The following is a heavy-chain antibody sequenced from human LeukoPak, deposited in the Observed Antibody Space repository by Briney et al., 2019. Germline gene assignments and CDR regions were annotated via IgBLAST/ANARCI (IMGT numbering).Heavy chain of an antibody. CDR1: GYTFTSYY. CDR2: INPNSGGT. J-gene: IGHJ5*02. V-gene: IGHV1-2*02. CDR3: AREGGPMVRGVIITIFRFDP. Sequence: GASVKVSCKASGYTFTSYYMHWVRQAPGQGLEWMGWINPNSGGTNYAQKFQGRVTMTRDTSISTAYMELSRLRSDDTAVYYCAREGGPMVRGVIITIFRFDPWGQGTLVTVSS. D-gene: IGHD3-10*01.